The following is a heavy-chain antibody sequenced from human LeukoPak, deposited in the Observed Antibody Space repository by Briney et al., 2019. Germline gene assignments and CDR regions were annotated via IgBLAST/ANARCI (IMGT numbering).Heavy chain of an antibody. CDR1: GGSISSSSYY. J-gene: IGHJ4*02. D-gene: IGHD1-26*01. CDR2: IYYSGST. CDR3: ARRGVGAIDY. V-gene: IGHV4-39*01. Sequence: SETLSLTCTVSGGSISSSSYYWGWIRQPPGKGLEWIGSIYYSGSTYYNPSLKSRVTISVDTSKNQFSLKLSSVTAADTAVYYCARRGVGAIDYWGQGTLVTVSS.